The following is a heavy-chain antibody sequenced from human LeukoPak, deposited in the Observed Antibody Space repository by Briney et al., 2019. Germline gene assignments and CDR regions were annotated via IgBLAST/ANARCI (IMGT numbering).Heavy chain of an antibody. V-gene: IGHV3-23*01. J-gene: IGHJ4*02. CDR3: AKVRMLGELSSINPWDY. CDR1: GVTFSSYA. Sequence: GGSLRLSCAASGVTFSSYAMSWVRQAPGKGLEWVSAISGSGGSTYYADSVKGRFTISRDNSKNTLYLQMNSLRAEDTAVYYCAKVRMLGELSSINPWDYWGQGTLVTVSS. CDR2: ISGSGGST. D-gene: IGHD3-16*02.